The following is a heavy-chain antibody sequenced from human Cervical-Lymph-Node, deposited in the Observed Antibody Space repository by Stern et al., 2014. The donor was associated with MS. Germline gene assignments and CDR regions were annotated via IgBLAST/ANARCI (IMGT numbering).Heavy chain of an antibody. Sequence: EVQLLQSGAEVKKPGESLKISCKGSGYSFASYRIGWGRQMPGKGLERMGIIHPGDSDTRYNTSFQGQVTMSADKSINPAYLQWSSLKASDTAMYYCTRLDNWNIGSWGQGTLVTVSS. J-gene: IGHJ5*02. CDR2: IHPGDSDT. CDR3: TRLDNWNIGS. V-gene: IGHV5-51*01. D-gene: IGHD1/OR15-1a*01. CDR1: GYSFASYR.